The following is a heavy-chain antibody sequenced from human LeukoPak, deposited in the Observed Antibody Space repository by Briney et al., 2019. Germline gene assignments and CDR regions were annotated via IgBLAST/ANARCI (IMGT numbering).Heavy chain of an antibody. CDR3: AKYGSGTYYNGLY. V-gene: IGHV3-23*01. CDR2: ISVSGGST. Sequence: GGSLRLSCAASGFTFSSYAMTWVRQAPGKGLQWVSTISVSGGSTYYADSVKGRFTISRDTSKSTLYLQMNSLRDEDTAVYYCAKYGSGTYYNGLYWGQGTLVTVSS. J-gene: IGHJ4*02. D-gene: IGHD3-10*01. CDR1: GFTFSSYA.